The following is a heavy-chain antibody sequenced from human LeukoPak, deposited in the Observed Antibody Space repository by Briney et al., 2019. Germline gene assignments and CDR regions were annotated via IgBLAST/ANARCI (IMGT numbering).Heavy chain of an antibody. CDR2: ISGSGGST. V-gene: IGHV3-23*01. J-gene: IGHJ5*02. CDR1: GFTFSSYA. D-gene: IGHD3-10*01. Sequence: PGGSLRLSCAASGFTFSSYAMSWVRQAPGKGLEWVSAISGSGGSTYYADSVKGRFTISRDNSKNTLYLQMNSLRAEDTAVYYCAALLWFGELWGFDPWGQGTLVTVSS. CDR3: AALLWFGELWGFDP.